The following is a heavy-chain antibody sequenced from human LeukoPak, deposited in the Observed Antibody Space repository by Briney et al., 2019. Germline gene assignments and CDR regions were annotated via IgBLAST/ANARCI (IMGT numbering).Heavy chain of an antibody. Sequence: SETLSLTCSVSGDSISDYRWSWIRQPAGKGLEWIGRIYGTVTNYSPSLKTRVTISVDTSKNQFSLDLSSVTAADTAVYYCTRGLVRGVTAFDVCGQGTMVTVSS. CDR2: IYGTVT. V-gene: IGHV4-4*07. J-gene: IGHJ3*01. CDR3: TRGLVRGVTAFDV. CDR1: GDSISDYR. D-gene: IGHD3-10*01.